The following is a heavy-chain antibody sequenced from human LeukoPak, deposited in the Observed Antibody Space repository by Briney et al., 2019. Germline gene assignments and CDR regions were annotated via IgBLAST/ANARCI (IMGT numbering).Heavy chain of an antibody. J-gene: IGHJ4*02. V-gene: IGHV4-39*07. D-gene: IGHD3-22*01. CDR3: ARVEDYYDSSGYQTYYFDY. CDR2: IYYSGST. Sequence: SETLSLTCTVSGGSISSSSYYWGWIRQPPGKGLEWIGSIYYSGSTNYNPSLKSRVTISVDTSKNQFSLKLSSVTAADTAVYYCARVEDYYDSSGYQTYYFDYWGQGTLVTVSS. CDR1: GGSISSSSYY.